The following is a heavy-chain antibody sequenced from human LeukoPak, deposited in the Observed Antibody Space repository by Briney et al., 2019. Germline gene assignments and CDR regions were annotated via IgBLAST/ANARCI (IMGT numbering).Heavy chain of an antibody. V-gene: IGHV3-30-3*01. Sequence: GGSLRPSCAASGFTFSSYAMHWVRQAPGKGLEWVAVISYDGSNKYYADSVKGRFTISRDNSKNTLYLQMNSLRAEDTAVYYCARDSVTLWADYFDYWGQGTLVTVSS. CDR2: ISYDGSNK. CDR1: GFTFSSYA. J-gene: IGHJ4*02. CDR3: ARDSVTLWADYFDY. D-gene: IGHD3-16*01.